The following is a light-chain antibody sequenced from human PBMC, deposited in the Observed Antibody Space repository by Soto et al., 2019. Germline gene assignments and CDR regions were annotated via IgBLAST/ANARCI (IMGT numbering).Light chain of an antibody. J-gene: IGKJ1*01. Sequence: EIVMTQSPATLSVSPGERATLSCRASQSVSSNLAWYQQKPGQAPRLLIYGASTRATGFPARFSGSGSGTEITLTISSLQSEDSAVYYCQQYNNWSWTFGQGTKVEI. CDR2: GAS. CDR3: QQYNNWSWT. V-gene: IGKV3-15*01. CDR1: QSVSSN.